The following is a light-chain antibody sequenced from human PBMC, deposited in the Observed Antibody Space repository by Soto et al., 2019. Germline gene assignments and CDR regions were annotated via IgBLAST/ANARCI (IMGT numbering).Light chain of an antibody. J-gene: IGLJ3*02. V-gene: IGLV2-14*01. CDR2: EVS. CDR1: SSDVGYDNY. CDR3: TSXTXSXXXV. Sequence: QSALTQPASVSGSPGQSITISCTGTSSDVGYDNYVSWFQQHPGKAPKLMIYEVSRRPSGVSNRFSGSKSANTASLTISGLQAEDEADYYCTSXTXSXXXVFGGXT.